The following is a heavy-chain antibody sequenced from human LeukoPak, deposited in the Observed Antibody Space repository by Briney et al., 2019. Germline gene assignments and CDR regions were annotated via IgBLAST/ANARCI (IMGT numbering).Heavy chain of an antibody. CDR1: GFTFSSYA. CDR2: ISGSGGST. V-gene: IGHV3-23*01. Sequence: GGSLRLSCAASGFTFSSYAMSWVRQAPGKGLEWVSAISGSGGSTYYADSVKGRFTISRDNSKNTLYLQMNSLRAEDTAVYYCAREAIPDYYDSSGPRGDLLAEYFQHWGQGTLVTVSS. J-gene: IGHJ1*01. CDR3: AREAIPDYYDSSGPRGDLLAEYFQH. D-gene: IGHD3-22*01.